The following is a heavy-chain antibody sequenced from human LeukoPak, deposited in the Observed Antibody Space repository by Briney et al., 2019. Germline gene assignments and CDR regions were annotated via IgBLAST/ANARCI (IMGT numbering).Heavy chain of an antibody. CDR3: AKEKYRGYSYGSGDY. CDR2: ISLDGSNK. Sequence: PGGSLRLSCAASGITFSSFGMHWVRQAPGKGLEWVAVISLDGSNKYYADSVKGRFTISRDNSKNTLYLQMNSLRAEDTAVYYCAKEKYRGYSYGSGDYWGQGTLVTVSS. J-gene: IGHJ4*02. V-gene: IGHV3-30*18. D-gene: IGHD5-18*01. CDR1: GITFSSFG.